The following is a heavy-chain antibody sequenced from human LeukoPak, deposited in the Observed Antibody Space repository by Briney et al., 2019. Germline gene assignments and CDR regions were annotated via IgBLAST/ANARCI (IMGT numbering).Heavy chain of an antibody. CDR3: ARESALHGWTSAHLDY. CDR1: GFTFNNFA. CDR2: ISNDGNTK. Sequence: GGSLRLSCAASGFTFNNFAIHWARQAPGKGLEWVAVISNDGNTKHYADSVKGRFTVSRDNSKITLYLQLNGLRRDDAALYFCARESALHGWTSAHLDYWGQGTLVTVSS. D-gene: IGHD6-19*01. V-gene: IGHV3-30-3*01. J-gene: IGHJ4*02.